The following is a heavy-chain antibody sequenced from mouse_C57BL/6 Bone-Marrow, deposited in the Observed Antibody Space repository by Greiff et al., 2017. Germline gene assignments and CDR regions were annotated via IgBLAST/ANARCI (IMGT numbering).Heavy chain of an antibody. Sequence: QVQLQQSGAELARPGASVKLSCKASGYTFTSYGISWVKQRTGQGLEWIGEIYPRSGNTYYNEKFKGKAKLTADKSSSTAYMELRSLTSEDSAVYFCARFVITTVPFFDYWGQGTTLTVSS. D-gene: IGHD1-1*01. V-gene: IGHV1-81*01. J-gene: IGHJ2*01. CDR1: GYTFTSYG. CDR2: IYPRSGNT. CDR3: ARFVITTVPFFDY.